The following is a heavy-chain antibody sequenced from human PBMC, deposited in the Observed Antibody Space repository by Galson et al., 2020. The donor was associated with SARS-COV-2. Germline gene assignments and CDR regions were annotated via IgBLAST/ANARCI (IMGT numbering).Heavy chain of an antibody. CDR3: ARVCGPRITIFGVVDYYYYMDV. CDR2: IYYSGST. D-gene: IGHD3-3*01. Sequence: SETLSLTCTVSGGTINSGGYYWSRIRQHPGKAMERIGYIYYSGSTYYTPSLKSRVTISVDTSKNQFSLKLSSVTAADPAVYCCARVCGPRITIFGVVDYYYYMDVWGKGTTVTVSS. J-gene: IGHJ6*03. V-gene: IGHV4-31*03. CDR1: GGTINSGGYY.